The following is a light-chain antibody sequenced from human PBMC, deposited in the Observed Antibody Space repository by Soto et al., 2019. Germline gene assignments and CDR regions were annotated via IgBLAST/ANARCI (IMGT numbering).Light chain of an antibody. CDR2: EVN. Sequence: QSALTQPPSASGSPGQSVTISCTGTSSDVGAYNFVSWYQQLPGKAPKLLIYEVNKRPSGVPDRFSGSKSGSTAYLTVSGLQAEDEADYYCTSCAGSNNLVFGGGTKLTVL. CDR1: SSDVGAYNF. J-gene: IGLJ3*02. V-gene: IGLV2-8*01. CDR3: TSCAGSNNLV.